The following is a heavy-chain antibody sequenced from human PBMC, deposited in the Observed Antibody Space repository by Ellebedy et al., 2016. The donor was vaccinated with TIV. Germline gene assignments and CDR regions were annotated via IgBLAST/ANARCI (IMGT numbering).Heavy chain of an antibody. V-gene: IGHV3-30*18. D-gene: IGHD2-2*01. CDR2: ISYDGSNK. CDR1: GFTFSSYG. Sequence: GGSLRLXXAASGFTFSSYGMHWVRQAPGKGLEWVAVISYDGSNKYYADSVKGRFTISRDNSKNTLYLQMNSLRAEDTAVYYCAKDLIRYCSSTSCSARYFDYWGQGTLVTVSS. CDR3: AKDLIRYCSSTSCSARYFDY. J-gene: IGHJ4*02.